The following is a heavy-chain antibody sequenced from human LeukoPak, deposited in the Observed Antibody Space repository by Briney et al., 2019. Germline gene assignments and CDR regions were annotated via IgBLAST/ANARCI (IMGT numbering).Heavy chain of an antibody. CDR3: ARIPAWLDAFGYFDL. D-gene: IGHD2-2*01. V-gene: IGHV3-11*01. Sequence: GGSLRLSCAASGFIFSGYYMSWIRQAPGKGLEWVSYISSSGSTIYYADSVKGRFTISRDNAKNSLYLQMSSLRAEDTAVYYCARIPAWLDAFGYFDLWGRGALVTVSS. CDR2: ISSSGSTI. CDR1: GFIFSGYY. J-gene: IGHJ2*01.